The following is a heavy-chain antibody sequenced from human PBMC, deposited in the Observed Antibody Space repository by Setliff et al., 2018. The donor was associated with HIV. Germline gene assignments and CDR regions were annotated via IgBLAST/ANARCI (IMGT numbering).Heavy chain of an antibody. CDR1: GGSINSDNYY. CDR3: ASPTSDLYSGSPE. V-gene: IGHV4-39*01. J-gene: IGHJ4*02. D-gene: IGHD1-26*01. CDR2: IYYSGST. Sequence: LSLTCSVSGGSINSDNYYWGWIRQAPGKGLEWIGSIYYSGSTYYNPSLKSRVTISVDTSKNQFSLKMSSVTAADTAVYYCASPTSDLYSGSPEWGQGTLVTVSS.